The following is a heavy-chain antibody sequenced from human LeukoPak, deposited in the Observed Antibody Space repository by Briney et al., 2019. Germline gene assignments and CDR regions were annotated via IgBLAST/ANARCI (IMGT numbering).Heavy chain of an antibody. CDR1: GGSITNDY. D-gene: IGHD4-17*01. CDR2: IYYRGST. Sequence: SETLSLTYTVYGGSITNDYWSWLRQPPGKGLEWIGYIYYRGSTNYNPSLKSRVTFSVDTSKNQFSLKLNSVTAADTAVYYCARGGDYGDLRYFDYGGQGTRVSV. CDR3: ARGGDYGDLRYFDY. V-gene: IGHV4-59*01. J-gene: IGHJ4*02.